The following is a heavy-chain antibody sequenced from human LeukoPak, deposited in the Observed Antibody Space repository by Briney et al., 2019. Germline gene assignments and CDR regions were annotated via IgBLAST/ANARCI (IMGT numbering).Heavy chain of an antibody. V-gene: IGHV4-4*07. CDR3: ARDVAAAGVDP. Sequence: PSETLSLTCTVSGGSISNYFWSWIRQPAGKGLEWIGRIHDNGDSNHNPSLKSRVTMSLDTSRNQVSLKLASVTAADTAVYYCARDVAAAGVDPWGQGTLVIVSS. CDR1: GGSISNYF. J-gene: IGHJ5*02. CDR2: IHDNGDS. D-gene: IGHD6-13*01.